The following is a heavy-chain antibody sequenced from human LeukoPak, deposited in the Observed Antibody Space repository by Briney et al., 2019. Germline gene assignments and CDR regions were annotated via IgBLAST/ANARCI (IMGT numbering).Heavy chain of an antibody. CDR1: GFTFSSYW. D-gene: IGHD3-16*01. CDR3: ARDMREGGSVSFDY. J-gene: IGHJ4*02. CDR2: ISSSSSYI. Sequence: GGSLRLSCAASGFTFSSYWMTWVRQAPGRGLEWVSSISSSSSYIYYADSVKGRFTISRDNAKNSLYLQMNSLRAEDTAVYYCARDMREGGSVSFDYWGQGTLVTVSS. V-gene: IGHV3-21*01.